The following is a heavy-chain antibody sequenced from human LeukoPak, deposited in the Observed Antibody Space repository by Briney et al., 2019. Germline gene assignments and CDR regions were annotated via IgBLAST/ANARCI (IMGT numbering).Heavy chain of an antibody. V-gene: IGHV3-66*01. J-gene: IGHJ6*02. CDR2: IYSGGST. Sequence: PGGSLRLSCAASGFTVSSNYMSWVRQAPGKGLEWVSVIYSGGSTYYADSVKGRFTISRDNSKNTLYLQMNSLRAEDTAVYYCAREEGAVAGTVDYYGMDVWGQGTTVTVSS. CDR1: GFTVSSNY. CDR3: AREEGAVAGTVDYYGMDV. D-gene: IGHD6-19*01.